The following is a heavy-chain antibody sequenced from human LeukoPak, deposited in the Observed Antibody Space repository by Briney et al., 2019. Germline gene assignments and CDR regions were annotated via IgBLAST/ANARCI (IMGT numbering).Heavy chain of an antibody. CDR2: ISYDGSNK. D-gene: IGHD3-3*01. CDR1: GFTFSSYA. CDR3: AKEPLPPYDFWSGYWDY. Sequence: PGGSLRLSCAASGFTFSSYAMHWVRQAPGKGLEWVAVISYDGSNKYYADSMKGRFTISRDSSKNTLYLQMNSLRAEDTAVYYCAKEPLPPYDFWSGYWDYWGQGTLVTVSS. V-gene: IGHV3-30*04. J-gene: IGHJ4*02.